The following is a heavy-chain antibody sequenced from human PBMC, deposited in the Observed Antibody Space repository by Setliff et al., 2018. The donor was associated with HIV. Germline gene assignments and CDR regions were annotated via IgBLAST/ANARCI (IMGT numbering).Heavy chain of an antibody. Sequence: SETLSLTCTVSGGSISIISYYWGWIRQPPGKGLEYIGSIYYSGSTYYNPSLKSRVTISVDTSKNQFSLNLSSVTAADTAVYYCARDQGYSYGSGPFHSWGQGTMVTVSS. CDR2: IYYSGST. J-gene: IGHJ3*02. CDR3: ARDQGYSYGSGPFHS. CDR1: GGSISIISYY. D-gene: IGHD5-18*01. V-gene: IGHV4-39*02.